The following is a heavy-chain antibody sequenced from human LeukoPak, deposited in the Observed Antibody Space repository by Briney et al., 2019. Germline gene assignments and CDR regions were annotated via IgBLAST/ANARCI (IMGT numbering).Heavy chain of an antibody. D-gene: IGHD1-26*01. CDR2: ISAYNGDT. Sequence: GASVTVSCKASVYTFTNYGISWVRQAPGQGLEWMGWISAYNGDTDYAHKLQGRGTMTTDTSTSTAYMDLRSLRSDDTAVDYCARGVVGATLYYFDYWGQGTLVTVTA. J-gene: IGHJ4*02. CDR3: ARGVVGATLYYFDY. CDR1: VYTFTNYG. V-gene: IGHV1-18*01.